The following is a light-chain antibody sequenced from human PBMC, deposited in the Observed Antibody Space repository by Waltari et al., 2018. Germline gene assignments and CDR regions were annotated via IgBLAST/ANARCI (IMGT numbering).Light chain of an antibody. CDR3: FSYAVSSTFMI. J-gene: IGLJ2*01. CDR1: SPDVGHYNI. CDR2: EGE. Sequence: QSALTQPASVSGSPGQSITIPCPGPSPDVGHYNIVPWFQHHPGKAPKLLIYEGEKRPSGVSSRFFGSKSDKAASLTISGLEADDEAVYYCFSYAVSSTFMIFGGGTQLTVL. V-gene: IGLV2-23*01.